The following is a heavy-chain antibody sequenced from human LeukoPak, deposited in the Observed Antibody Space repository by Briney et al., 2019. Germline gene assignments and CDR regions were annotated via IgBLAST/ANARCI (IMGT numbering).Heavy chain of an antibody. CDR3: ARDIPQDIGVVVAASNGMDV. J-gene: IGHJ6*02. CDR1: GGTFSSYA. D-gene: IGHD2-15*01. CDR2: IIPILGIA. Sequence: SVKVSCKASGGTFSSYAISWVRQAPGQGLEWMGRIIPILGIANYAQKFQGRVTITADKSTSTAYMELSSLRSEDTAVYYCARDIPQDIGVVVAASNGMDVWGQGTTVTVSS. V-gene: IGHV1-69*04.